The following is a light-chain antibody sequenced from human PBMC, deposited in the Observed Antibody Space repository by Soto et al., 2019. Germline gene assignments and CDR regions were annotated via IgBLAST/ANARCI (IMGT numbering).Light chain of an antibody. CDR2: ANN. Sequence: QSVLTQPPSVSAAPGQTVTISCSGSSYNIGNNYVSWYQQLPGTAPKLLIYANNKRPSVIPDRFSGSKSGTSATLGITGLQTGDEADYYCGTWDSSLSAVVFGGGTKVTVL. V-gene: IGLV1-51*01. J-gene: IGLJ2*01. CDR1: SYNIGNNY. CDR3: GTWDSSLSAVV.